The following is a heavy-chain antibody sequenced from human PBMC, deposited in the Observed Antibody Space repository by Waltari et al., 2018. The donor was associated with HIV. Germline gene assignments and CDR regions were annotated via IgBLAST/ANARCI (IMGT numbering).Heavy chain of an antibody. V-gene: IGHV4-39*01. D-gene: IGHD5-12*01. CDR3: ARRGLRVSFDI. CDR2: FYYSGNT. CDR1: GGSISSSSYF. J-gene: IGHJ3*02. Sequence: QLQLQESGPGLVKPSETLSLTCSVSGGSISSSSYFWGWIRQHPGKGLEWIGSFYYSGNTYYKPSLTCRVTISVDTSKIQFSLHLSSVTASDTAVYYCARRGLRVSFDIWGQGTMFTISS.